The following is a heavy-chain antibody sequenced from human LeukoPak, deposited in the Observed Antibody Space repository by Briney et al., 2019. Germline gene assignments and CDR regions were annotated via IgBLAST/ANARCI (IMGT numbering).Heavy chain of an antibody. CDR3: ATPYCSSTSCYLN. V-gene: IGHV4-39*01. CDR2: IYYSGST. D-gene: IGHD2-2*01. J-gene: IGHJ4*02. Sequence: SETLSLTCTVSGSSISSSSYYWGWIRQPPGKGLEWIGSIYYSGSTYYNPSLKSRVTISVDTSKNQFSLKLSSVTAADTAVYYCATPYCSSTSCYLNWGQGTLVTVSS. CDR1: GSSISSSSYY.